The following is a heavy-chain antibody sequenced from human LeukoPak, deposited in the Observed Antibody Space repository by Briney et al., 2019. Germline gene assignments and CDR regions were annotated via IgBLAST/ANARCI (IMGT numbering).Heavy chain of an antibody. Sequence: GGSLRLSCTASGFTFGDYAMSWVRQAPGKGLEWVGFIRSKAYGGTTEYAASVKGRFTISRDDSKSIAHLQMNSLKTEDTAVYYCTRTPGSSGYLPGYWGQGTLVTVSS. D-gene: IGHD3-22*01. CDR2: IRSKAYGGTT. V-gene: IGHV3-49*04. CDR3: TRTPGSSGYLPGY. J-gene: IGHJ4*02. CDR1: GFTFGDYA.